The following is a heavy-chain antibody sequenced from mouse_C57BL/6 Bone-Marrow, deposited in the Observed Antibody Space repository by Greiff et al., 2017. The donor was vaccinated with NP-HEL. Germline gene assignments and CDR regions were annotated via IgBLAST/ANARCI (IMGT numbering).Heavy chain of an antibody. CDR2: IDPENGDT. J-gene: IGHJ3*01. CDR1: GFNIKDDY. CDR3: TLYEAWFAY. V-gene: IGHV14-4*01. Sequence: EVQLQESGAELVRPGASVKLSCTASGFNIKDDYMHWVKQRPEQGLEWIGWIDPENGDTEYASKFQGKATITADTSSNTAYLQLSSLTSEDTAVYYCTLYEAWFAYWGQGTLVTVSA. D-gene: IGHD1-1*01.